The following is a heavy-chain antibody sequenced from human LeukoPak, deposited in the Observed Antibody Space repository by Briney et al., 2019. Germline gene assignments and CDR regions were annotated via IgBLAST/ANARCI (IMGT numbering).Heavy chain of an antibody. D-gene: IGHD3-3*01. CDR3: ANALYYDFWSGPPDY. V-gene: IGHV3-23*01. CDR2: ISGSGGST. CDR1: GFTFSSYA. Sequence: GGSLRLSCAASGFTFSSYAMSWVRQAPGKGLEWVSAISGSGGSTYYADSVKGRFTISRDNSKNTLYLQMNSLRAEDTAVYHCANALYYDFWSGPPDYWGQGTLVTVSS. J-gene: IGHJ4*02.